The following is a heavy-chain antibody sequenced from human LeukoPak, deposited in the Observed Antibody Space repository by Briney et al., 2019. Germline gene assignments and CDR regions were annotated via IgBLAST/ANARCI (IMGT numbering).Heavy chain of an antibody. J-gene: IGHJ4*02. D-gene: IGHD6-13*01. CDR3: ARDQGSLTRSWYTGY. CDR1: GYTFIGYH. Sequence: GASVKVSCKASGYTFIGYHIHWVRQAPGQGLEWMGRINPYSGDTNFAQKFQGRVTMTRDTSITTAYMDLSSLTPDDTAVYFCARDQGSLTRSWYTGYWGQGTQVTVSS. CDR2: INPYSGDT. V-gene: IGHV1-2*06.